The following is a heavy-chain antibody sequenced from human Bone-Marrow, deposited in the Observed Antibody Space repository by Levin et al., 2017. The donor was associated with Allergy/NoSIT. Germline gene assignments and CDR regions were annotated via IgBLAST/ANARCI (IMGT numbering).Heavy chain of an antibody. CDR2: IKGDGTNT. CDR3: ARARVQQQRLYLDY. D-gene: IGHD6-13*01. J-gene: IGHJ4*02. V-gene: IGHV3-74*01. CDR1: GFTLSDYW. Sequence: GGSLRLSCAASGFTLSDYWMHWVRQAPGEGLVWVSRIKGDGTNTAYADSVKGRFTISRDHAENTLFLQMNSLRVEDTAVYYCARARVQQQRLYLDYWGQGTLVTVSS.